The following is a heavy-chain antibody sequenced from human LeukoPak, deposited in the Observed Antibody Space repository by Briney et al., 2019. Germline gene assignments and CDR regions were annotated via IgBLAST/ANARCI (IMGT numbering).Heavy chain of an antibody. CDR2: IYPGDSDT. V-gene: IGHV5-51*01. CDR1: GYRFTNNW. J-gene: IGHJ4*02. D-gene: IGHD2-15*01. CDR3: ARRSPFCRIKGDGTCYSDY. Sequence: RGESLKISCKGSGYRFTNNWIGWVRQMPGKGLEWMGIIYPGDSDTRYSPSFQGQVTISADKSISTAYLRWSSLKASDTAMYYCARRSPFCRIKGDGTCYSDYWGQGTLVTVSS.